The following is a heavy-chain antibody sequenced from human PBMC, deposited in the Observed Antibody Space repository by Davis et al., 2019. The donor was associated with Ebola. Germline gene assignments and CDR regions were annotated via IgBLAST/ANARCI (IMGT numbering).Heavy chain of an antibody. CDR2: ISGSGGST. J-gene: IGHJ5*02. CDR3: AKDDDEYSSSWFNWFDP. D-gene: IGHD6-13*01. CDR1: GFTFSSYA. Sequence: GESLKISCAASGFTFSSYAVSWVRQAPGKGLEWVSAISGSGGSTYYADSVKGRFTISRDNSKNTLYLQMNSLRAEDTAVYYCAKDDDEYSSSWFNWFDPWGQGTLVTVSS. V-gene: IGHV3-23*01.